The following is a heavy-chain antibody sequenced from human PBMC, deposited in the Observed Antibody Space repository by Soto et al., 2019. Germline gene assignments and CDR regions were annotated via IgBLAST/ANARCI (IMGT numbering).Heavy chain of an antibody. Sequence: LRLSFAASGFTVNSNYMTWVRQAPGKGLEWVSVIYSGGTTDYADSVKGRFTISRDTSKNTLSLQMNSLRAEDTAVYYCARGFNYGYFDYWGQGTLVTVSS. D-gene: IGHD5-18*01. CDR1: GFTVNSNY. CDR2: IYSGGTT. V-gene: IGHV3-53*01. CDR3: ARGFNYGYFDY. J-gene: IGHJ4*02.